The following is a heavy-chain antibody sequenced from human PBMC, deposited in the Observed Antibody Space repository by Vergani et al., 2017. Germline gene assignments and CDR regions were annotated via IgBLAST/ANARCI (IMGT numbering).Heavy chain of an antibody. V-gene: IGHV4-34*01. CDR2: INHSGNT. Sequence: QVQLQQWGAGLLKPSETLSLTCAVYGGSFSGYYWSWIRQPPGKGLEWIGEINHSGNTNYNPSLKSRVTISVDTSKNQFSLKLSSVTAADTAVYYCARGRAIFGVVTNYRRSFDYWGQGTLVTVSS. J-gene: IGHJ4*02. D-gene: IGHD3-3*01. CDR3: ARGRAIFGVVTNYRRSFDY. CDR1: GGSFSGYY.